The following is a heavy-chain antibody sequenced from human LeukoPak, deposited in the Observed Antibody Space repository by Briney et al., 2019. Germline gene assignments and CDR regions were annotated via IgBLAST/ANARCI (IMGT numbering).Heavy chain of an antibody. CDR1: GFTFSNYE. V-gene: IGHV3-48*03. Sequence: PGGSLRLSCAASGFTFSNYEMNWVRQAPGKGLEWISYISGSGTTIYYADSVKGRFTISRDNAKNSLYLQMNSLRAEDTAVYYCARDDYGGIDYWGQGTLVTVSS. J-gene: IGHJ4*02. CDR2: ISGSGTTI. D-gene: IGHD4-23*01. CDR3: ARDDYGGIDY.